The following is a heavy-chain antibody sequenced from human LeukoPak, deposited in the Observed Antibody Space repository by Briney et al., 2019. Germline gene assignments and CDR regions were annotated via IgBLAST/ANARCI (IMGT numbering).Heavy chain of an antibody. CDR3: ARLRRTKRMITFGGVIAPVDY. CDR2: IYYSGST. Sequence: SETLSLTCTVSGGSISSGGYYWSWIRQHPGKGLEWIGYIYYSGSTYYNPSLKSRVTISVDTSKNQFSLKLSSVTAADTAVYYCARLRRTKRMITFGGVIAPVDYWGQGTLVTVSS. CDR1: GGSISSGGYY. D-gene: IGHD3-16*02. J-gene: IGHJ4*02. V-gene: IGHV4-31*03.